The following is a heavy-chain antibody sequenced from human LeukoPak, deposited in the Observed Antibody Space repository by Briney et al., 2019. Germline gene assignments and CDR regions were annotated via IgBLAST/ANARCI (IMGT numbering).Heavy chain of an antibody. V-gene: IGHV3-7*01. CDR1: GFTFSTTW. Sequence: GGSLRLSXAASGFTFSTTWMTWVRQAPGRGLEWVANIRQDGSTKYYVDSVKGRFTISRDNAKKPLYLQMNSLRVEDTAVYYCAKDLSYFDYWGHGILVTVSS. CDR2: IRQDGSTK. CDR3: AKDLSYFDY. J-gene: IGHJ4*01.